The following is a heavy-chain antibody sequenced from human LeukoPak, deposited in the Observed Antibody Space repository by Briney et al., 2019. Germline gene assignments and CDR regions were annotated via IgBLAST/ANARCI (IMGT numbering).Heavy chain of an antibody. Sequence: TSETLSLTRAVSGGSISSGGYSWSWIRQPPGKGLEWIGYIYHSGSTYYNPSLKSRVTISVDRSKNQFSLKLSSVTAADTAVYYCARGDHRQYYYYGMDVWGQGTTVTVSS. V-gene: IGHV4-30-2*01. D-gene: IGHD1-14*01. CDR2: IYHSGST. CDR3: ARGDHRQYYYYGMDV. J-gene: IGHJ6*02. CDR1: GGSISSGGYS.